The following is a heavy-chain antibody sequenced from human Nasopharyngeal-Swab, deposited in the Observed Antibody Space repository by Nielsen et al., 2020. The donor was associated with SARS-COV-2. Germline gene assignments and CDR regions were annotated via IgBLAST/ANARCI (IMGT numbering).Heavy chain of an antibody. CDR1: GFTFSSYS. J-gene: IGHJ4*02. CDR3: AREGWYCSGGSCFLHYFDY. D-gene: IGHD2-15*01. V-gene: IGHV3-21*01. Sequence: GESLKISCAASGFTFSSYSMNWVRQAPGKGLEWVSSTSSSSSYIYYADSVKGRFTISRDNAKNSLYLQMNSLRAEDTAVYYCAREGWYCSGGSCFLHYFDYWGQGTLVTVSS. CDR2: TSSSSSYI.